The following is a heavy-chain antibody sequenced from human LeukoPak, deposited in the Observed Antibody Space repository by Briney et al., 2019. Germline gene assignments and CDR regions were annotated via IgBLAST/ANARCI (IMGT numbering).Heavy chain of an antibody. J-gene: IGHJ6*03. V-gene: IGHV3-74*01. CDR2: IHSDGSST. D-gene: IGHD1-14*01. Sequence: GGSLRLSCAASGFTFSSYATSWVRQAPGKGLVWVSRIHSDGSSTSYADSVKGRFTISRDNAKNTLYLQMNSLRAEGTAVYYCARDEDRYYYMDVWGKGTTVTISS. CDR3: ARDEDRYYYMDV. CDR1: GFTFSSYA.